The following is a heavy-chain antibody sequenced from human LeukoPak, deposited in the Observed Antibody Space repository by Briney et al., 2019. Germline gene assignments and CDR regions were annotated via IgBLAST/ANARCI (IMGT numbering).Heavy chain of an antibody. CDR3: AVQTIVANTKGDAFDI. V-gene: IGHV1-2*06. CDR2: INSNSAGT. D-gene: IGHD5-12*01. J-gene: IGHJ3*02. Sequence: ASVKVSCKASGYTFTACYIHWVRQAPGQGLEWVGRINSNSAGTNYAQKFRGRVTMTRDTSISTVSMELSSLRSDDTAVYYCAVQTIVANTKGDAFDIWGQGTMVIVSS. CDR1: GYTFTACY.